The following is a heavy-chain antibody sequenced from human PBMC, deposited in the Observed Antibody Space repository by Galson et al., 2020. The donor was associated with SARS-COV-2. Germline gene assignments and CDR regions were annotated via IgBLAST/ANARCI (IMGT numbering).Heavy chain of an antibody. D-gene: IGHD3-16*01. CDR1: GVSISSGGYY. V-gene: IGHV4-31*03. CDR2: IYSTGST. Sequence: ETSETLSPTCTVSGVSISSGGYYWTWIRQRPGKGLEWIGYIYSTGSTYSNPSLNSRVMVSLDTSKNQFSLKLSSVTAADTAVYYCARGGYNFGGSDYWGQGTLVTVSS. CDR3: ARGGYNFGGSDY. J-gene: IGHJ4*02.